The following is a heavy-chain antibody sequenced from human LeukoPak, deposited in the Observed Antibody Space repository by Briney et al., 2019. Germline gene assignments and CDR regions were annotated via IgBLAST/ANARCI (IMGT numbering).Heavy chain of an antibody. J-gene: IGHJ3*02. V-gene: IGHV3-11*04. Sequence: GGSLRLSCAASGFTFSDYYMSWIRQAPGKGLEWVSYISSSGSTIYYADSVKGRFTISRDNAKNSLYLQMNSLRAEDTAVYYCARDMEWLSDAGAFDIWGQGTMVTVSS. D-gene: IGHD3-3*01. CDR3: ARDMEWLSDAGAFDI. CDR1: GFTFSDYY. CDR2: ISSSGSTI.